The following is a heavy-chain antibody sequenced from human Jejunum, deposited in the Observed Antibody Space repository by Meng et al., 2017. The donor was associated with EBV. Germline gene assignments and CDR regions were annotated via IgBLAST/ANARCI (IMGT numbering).Heavy chain of an antibody. D-gene: IGHD3-16*02. CDR2: INHSGST. V-gene: IGHV4-34*02. J-gene: IGHJ4*02. Sequence: QVQLQQWGAGLLKPSETLSLTCAAYRGSFSGYYWSWIRQHPGKGLELIGEINHSGSTNYNPSLRSRVTISVETSKNQFSLRLNSVTAADTAVYYCARVAFSYTTRSLDSWGQGTLVTVSS. CDR1: RGSFSGYY. CDR3: ARVAFSYTTRSLDS.